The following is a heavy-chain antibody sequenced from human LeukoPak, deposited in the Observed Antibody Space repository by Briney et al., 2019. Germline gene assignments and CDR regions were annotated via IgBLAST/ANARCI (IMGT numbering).Heavy chain of an antibody. V-gene: IGHV1-69*05. D-gene: IGHD2-21*02. CDR1: GGTFSSYA. J-gene: IGHJ4*02. Sequence: SVKVSCKASGGTFSSYAISWVRRAAGQGLEWMGGIIPIFGTANYAQKFQGRVTITTDESTSTAYMELSSLRSEDTAVYYCACGDDYKGSFDYWGQGTLVTVSS. CDR3: ACGDDYKGSFDY. CDR2: IIPIFGTA.